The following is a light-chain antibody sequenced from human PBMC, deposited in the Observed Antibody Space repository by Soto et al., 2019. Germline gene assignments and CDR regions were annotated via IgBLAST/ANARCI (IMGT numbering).Light chain of an antibody. J-gene: IGLJ1*01. CDR1: SSDVGGYNY. CDR3: SSYAGSRNV. Sequence: QSALTQPPSASGSPGQSVAISCTGTSSDVGGYNYVSWYQQHPGKAPKLMIYEVNKRPSGVPDRFSGSKSGNTASLTVSGLQAEDEADYYCSSYAGSRNVFGTGTKVNV. V-gene: IGLV2-8*01. CDR2: EVN.